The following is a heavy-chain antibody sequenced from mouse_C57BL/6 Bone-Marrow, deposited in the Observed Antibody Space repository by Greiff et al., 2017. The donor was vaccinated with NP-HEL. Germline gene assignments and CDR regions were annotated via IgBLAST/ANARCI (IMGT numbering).Heavy chain of an antibody. D-gene: IGHD1-1*01. Sequence: VKLVESGPGLVAPSQSLSITCTVSGFSLTSYAISWVRQPPGKGLEWLGVLWTGGGTNYNSALKSRLSISKDNSKSQVFLKMNSLQTDDTARYYCARNYYYGTRYFDVWGTGTTVTVSS. CDR1: GFSLTSYA. J-gene: IGHJ1*03. CDR2: LWTGGGT. CDR3: ARNYYYGTRYFDV. V-gene: IGHV2-9-1*01.